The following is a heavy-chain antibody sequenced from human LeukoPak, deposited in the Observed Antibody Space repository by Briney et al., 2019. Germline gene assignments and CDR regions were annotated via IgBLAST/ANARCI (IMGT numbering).Heavy chain of an antibody. CDR2: IYYSGST. V-gene: IGHV4-31*03. D-gene: IGHD6-6*01. Sequence: SQTLSLTCTVSGGSISSGGYYWNWIRQHPGKGLEWIGYIYYSGSTYYNPSLKSRVTISVDTSKNQFSLKLSSVTAADTAVYYCARARPPQNDAFDIWGQGTMVTVSS. J-gene: IGHJ3*02. CDR3: ARARPPQNDAFDI. CDR1: GGSISSGGYY.